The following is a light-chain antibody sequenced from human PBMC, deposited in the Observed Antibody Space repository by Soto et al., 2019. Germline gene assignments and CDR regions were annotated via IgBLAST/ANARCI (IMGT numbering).Light chain of an antibody. Sequence: DIQMTQSPSSLSASVGDRVTITCRATQSISSYLNWYQQKPGKAPKLLIYAASSLQSGVPSRFSGSGSGTDFTLAISSLEPEDFATYYCHQSYRPPWTFGQGTKVEIK. CDR3: HQSYRPPWT. CDR2: AAS. V-gene: IGKV1-39*01. J-gene: IGKJ1*01. CDR1: QSISSY.